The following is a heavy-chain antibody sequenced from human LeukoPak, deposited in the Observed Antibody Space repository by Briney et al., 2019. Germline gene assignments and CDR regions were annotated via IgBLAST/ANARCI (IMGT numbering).Heavy chain of an antibody. J-gene: IGHJ4*02. CDR2: INSDGSST. Sequence: GGSLRLSCAASGFTFSSYWMHWVRQAPGKGLVWVSHINSDGSSTTYADSVKGRFTISRDNAKNTLYLQMNSLRAEDTAVYYCARANASKSYDYWGQGTPVTVSS. CDR1: GFTFSSYW. D-gene: IGHD3-10*01. CDR3: ARANASKSYDY. V-gene: IGHV3-74*01.